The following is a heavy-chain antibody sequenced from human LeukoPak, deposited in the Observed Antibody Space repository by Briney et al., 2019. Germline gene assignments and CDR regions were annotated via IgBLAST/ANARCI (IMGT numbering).Heavy chain of an antibody. D-gene: IGHD6-13*01. V-gene: IGHV4-39*07. CDR2: IYYSGST. CDR1: GGSISSSSYY. J-gene: IGHJ4*02. Sequence: SETLSLTCTVSGGSISSSSYYWGWIRQPPGKGLEWIGSIYYSGSTYYNPSLKSRVTISVDTSKNQFSLKLSSVTAADTAVYYCAIVAIGAAGVFDYWGQGTLVTVSS. CDR3: AIVAIGAAGVFDY.